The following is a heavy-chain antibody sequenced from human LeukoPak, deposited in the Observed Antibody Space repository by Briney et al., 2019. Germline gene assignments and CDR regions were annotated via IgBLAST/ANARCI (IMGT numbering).Heavy chain of an antibody. D-gene: IGHD6-13*01. CDR3: ARHVGSSPVFDY. CDR2: IYHIGST. Sequence: SETLSLTCTVSGVSIRSYYWSWIRQRPGKGLEWIGDIYHIGSTNSNPSLKGRVTISIDTSNNQFSLRLRSVTAADTAVYYCARHVGSSPVFDYWGQGALVAVSS. J-gene: IGHJ4*02. CDR1: GVSIRSYY. V-gene: IGHV4-59*08.